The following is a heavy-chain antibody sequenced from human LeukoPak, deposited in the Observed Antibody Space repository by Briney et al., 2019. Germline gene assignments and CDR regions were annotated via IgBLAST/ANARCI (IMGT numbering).Heavy chain of an antibody. CDR1: GESFSGYY. D-gene: IGHD3-9*01. CDR3: ARSVRRYFDWLLKDLYYYYYMDV. Sequence: SETLSLTCAVYGESFSGYYWSWIRQPPGKGLEWIGEIHQSGSSNYNPSLKSRVTISVDTSKSHFSLNLTSVTAADTAVYYCARSVRRYFDWLLKDLYYYYYMDVWGKGTAVTVSS. V-gene: IGHV4-34*01. J-gene: IGHJ6*03. CDR2: IHQSGSS.